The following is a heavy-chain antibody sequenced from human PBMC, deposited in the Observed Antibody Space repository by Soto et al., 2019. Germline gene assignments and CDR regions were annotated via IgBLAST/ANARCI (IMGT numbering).Heavy chain of an antibody. D-gene: IGHD5-18*01. Sequence: QVQRVQSGAEVKKPESSVKVSCKAPGGTFSTYAISWVRQAPGQGLEWMGGIIPMFGTANYAQRFQDRVTLTADESTNTVYLELSSLRSEDTAVYFCASGIQLWLRRINNGYSGWGQGTLVIVSS. CDR1: GGTFSTYA. CDR3: ASGIQLWLRRINNGYSG. CDR2: IIPMFGTA. V-gene: IGHV1-69*12. J-gene: IGHJ4*02.